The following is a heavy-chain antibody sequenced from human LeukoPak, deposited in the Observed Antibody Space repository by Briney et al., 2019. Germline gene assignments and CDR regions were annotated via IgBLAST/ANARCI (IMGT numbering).Heavy chain of an antibody. CDR3: ARDGGYSYGYPPHFDY. Sequence: SETLSLTCTVSGGSVSSGSYYWSWIRQPPGKGLEWIAYIYYSGSTDYDPSLKSRVTISVDTSKNQFSLKLSSVTAADTAVYYCARDGGYSYGYPPHFDYWGQRTLVTVSS. CDR2: IYYSGST. J-gene: IGHJ4*02. V-gene: IGHV4-61*01. CDR1: GGSVSSGSYY. D-gene: IGHD5-18*01.